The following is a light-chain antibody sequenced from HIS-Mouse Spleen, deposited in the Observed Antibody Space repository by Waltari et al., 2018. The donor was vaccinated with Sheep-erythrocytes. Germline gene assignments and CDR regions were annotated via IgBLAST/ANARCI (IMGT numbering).Light chain of an antibody. CDR1: QDISNY. CDR2: DES. J-gene: IGKJ4*01. Sequence: DIQMTQSPSSLSASVGDRVTITCQESQDISNYLNWYQQKPGKAPKLLIYDESNLETGVPSRFSGSGSGTDFTFTISSLQPEDIATYYCQQYDNLPLTFGGGTKVEIK. CDR3: QQYDNLPLT. V-gene: IGKV1-33*01.